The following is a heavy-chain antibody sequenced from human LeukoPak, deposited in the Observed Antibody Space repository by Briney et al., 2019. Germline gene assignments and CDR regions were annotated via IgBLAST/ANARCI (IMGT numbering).Heavy chain of an antibody. CDR3: AKVLLGDYSFPDY. D-gene: IGHD4-11*01. Sequence: PGGSLRLSCAASGFTFSSYAMSWVRQAPGKGLEWVLAISGSGGSTYYADSVKGRFTISRDNSKNTLYLQMNSLRAEDTAVYYCAKVLLGDYSFPDYWGQGTLVTVSS. J-gene: IGHJ4*02. V-gene: IGHV3-23*01. CDR1: GFTFSSYA. CDR2: ISGSGGST.